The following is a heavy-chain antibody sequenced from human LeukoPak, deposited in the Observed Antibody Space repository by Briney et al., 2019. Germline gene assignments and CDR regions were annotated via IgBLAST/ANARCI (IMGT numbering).Heavy chain of an antibody. Sequence: PGRSLRLSCAASGFTFSNYAIHWVRQAPGKGLEWVAFISYDGSNKHYADSVKGRFTISRDNSKNTLYLQMNSLRVEDTAVYYCAREDTGVAFDIWGQGTTVTV. V-gene: IGHV3-30-3*01. CDR1: GFTFSNYA. CDR2: ISYDGSNK. J-gene: IGHJ3*02. CDR3: AREDTGVAFDI. D-gene: IGHD2-8*01.